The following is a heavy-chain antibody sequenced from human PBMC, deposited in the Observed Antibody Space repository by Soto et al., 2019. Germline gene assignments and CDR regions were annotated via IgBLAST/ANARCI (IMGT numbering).Heavy chain of an antibody. V-gene: IGHV1-69*01. Sequence: QVQLVQSGTEVKEPGSSVKVSCKASGGSFSTSSFVWVRQGPGQGLEWMGGIIPIFGRTNIAQKFQGRVTFSADESTRTTYMELRSLTSEDTAIYYCARAVVRSIAGDPWGQGTLVTVSS. D-gene: IGHD2-15*01. CDR3: ARAVVRSIAGDP. CDR2: IIPIFGRT. CDR1: GGSFSTSS. J-gene: IGHJ5*02.